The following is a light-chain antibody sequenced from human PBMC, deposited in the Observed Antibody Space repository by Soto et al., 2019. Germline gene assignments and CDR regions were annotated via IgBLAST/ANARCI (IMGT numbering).Light chain of an antibody. CDR2: DAS. V-gene: IGKV3-11*01. CDR3: QQRSSWWT. Sequence: EIVLTQSPATLSLSPGERATLSCRASQSVSSSLAWYQQKPGQAPRLLIFDASNRATGIPARCSGSGSGTDFTLTISSLEPEDFAVYYCQQRSSWWTFGQGTKVEIK. CDR1: QSVSSS. J-gene: IGKJ1*01.